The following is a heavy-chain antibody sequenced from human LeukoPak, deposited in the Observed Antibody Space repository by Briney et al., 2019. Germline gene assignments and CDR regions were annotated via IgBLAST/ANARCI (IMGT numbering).Heavy chain of an antibody. CDR1: GFSFSDYY. V-gene: IGHV3-11*06. CDR3: ARFYGSGRRAFDI. Sequence: GGSLRLSCAASGFSFSDYYMGWIRQPPGKGLEWVSYISTTTGYTNYADSVKGRFTISRDNAKNSLYLQMNSLRAEDTAVYYCARFYGSGRRAFDIWGQGTMVTVSS. D-gene: IGHD3-10*01. CDR2: ISTTTGYT. J-gene: IGHJ3*02.